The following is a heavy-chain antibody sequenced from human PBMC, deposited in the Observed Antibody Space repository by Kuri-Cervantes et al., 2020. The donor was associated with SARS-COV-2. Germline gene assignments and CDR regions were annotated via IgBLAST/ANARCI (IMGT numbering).Heavy chain of an antibody. D-gene: IGHD5-24*01. V-gene: IGHV4-61*09. CDR2: LDTSGST. CDR3: ARSEWGDGYNEEYYFDY. Sequence: SETLSLTCAVSGVSVSGGTYYWSWIRQPAGKGLEWIGHLDTSGSTNYNPSLKSRVTISVDTSKNQFSLKLSSVTAADTAVYYCARSEWGDGYNEEYYFDYWGQGTLVTVSS. CDR1: GVSVSGGTYY. J-gene: IGHJ4*02.